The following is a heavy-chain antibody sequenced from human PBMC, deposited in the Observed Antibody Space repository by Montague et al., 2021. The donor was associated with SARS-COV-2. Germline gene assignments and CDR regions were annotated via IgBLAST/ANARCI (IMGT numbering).Heavy chain of an antibody. J-gene: IGHJ6*02. V-gene: IGHV3-11*03. CDR3: ASFTMVRGAPGYGMDV. D-gene: IGHD3-10*01. Sequence: SLRLSCAASGLTFSDCHMTWIRQAPGKGLEWLSYISTRSTYTNYADSVKGRFTISRDDAKNSLYLQMNSLRAEDTAVYYCASFTMVRGAPGYGMDVWGQGTTVTVSS. CDR1: GLTFSDCH. CDR2: ISTRSTYT.